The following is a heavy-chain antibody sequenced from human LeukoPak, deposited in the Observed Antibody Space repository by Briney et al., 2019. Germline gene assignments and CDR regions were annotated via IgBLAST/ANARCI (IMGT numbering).Heavy chain of an antibody. V-gene: IGHV3-23*01. J-gene: IGHJ4*02. D-gene: IGHD6-13*01. CDR2: ISGSGGST. Sequence: GGSLRLSCAASGFTFSSYAMSWVRQAPGKGLEWVSAISGSGGSTYYADSVKGRFTISRDNSKNTLYLQMNSLRAEDTAVYYCARVRAAAGSFGYWGQGTLVTVSS. CDR3: ARVRAAAGSFGY. CDR1: GFTFSSYA.